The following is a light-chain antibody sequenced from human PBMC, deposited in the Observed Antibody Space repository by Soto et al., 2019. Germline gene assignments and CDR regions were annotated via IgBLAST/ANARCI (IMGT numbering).Light chain of an antibody. CDR1: QSLDNRH. V-gene: IGKV3-20*01. CDR3: QQYSISKWT. J-gene: IGKJ1*01. Sequence: IVLTQSPGTLSLSPGERATLSCRASQSLDNRHLAWYQHKPGQAPRVLIYGASNRATGIPVRFSGSGSGTDFTLTVSRLESGDFAVYYCQQYSISKWTFGQGTKVEIK. CDR2: GAS.